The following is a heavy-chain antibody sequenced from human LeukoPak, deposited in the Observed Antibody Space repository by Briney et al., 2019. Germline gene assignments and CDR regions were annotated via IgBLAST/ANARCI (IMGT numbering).Heavy chain of an antibody. V-gene: IGHV3-30-3*01. J-gene: IGHJ4*02. CDR1: GFTFSSYA. D-gene: IGHD6-6*01. CDR2: ISYDGSNK. CDR3: ARDGIAAPTDY. Sequence: GGSLRLSCAASGFTFSSYAMHWVRQAPGKGLEWVAVISYDGSNKCYADSVKGRFTISRDNSKNTLYLQMNSLRAEDTAVYYCARDGIAAPTDYWGQGTLVTVSS.